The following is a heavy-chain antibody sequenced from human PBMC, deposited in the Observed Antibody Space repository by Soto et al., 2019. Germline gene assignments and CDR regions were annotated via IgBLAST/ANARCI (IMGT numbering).Heavy chain of an antibody. Sequence: EVQLVESGGGLVKPGGSLRLSCAASGFTFSSYSMNWVRQAPGKELEWVSSISSSSSYIYYADSVKGRFTISRDNAKNSLYLQMNSLRAEDTAVYYCAPADPSSGYWGQGTLVTVSS. V-gene: IGHV3-21*01. CDR3: APADPSSGY. J-gene: IGHJ4*02. CDR2: ISSSSSYI. D-gene: IGHD2-2*01. CDR1: GFTFSSYS.